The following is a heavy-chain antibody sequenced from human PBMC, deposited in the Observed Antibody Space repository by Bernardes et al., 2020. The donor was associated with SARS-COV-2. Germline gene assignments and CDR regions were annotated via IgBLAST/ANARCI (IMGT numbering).Heavy chain of an antibody. CDR1: GFIFSSYG. CDR2: INHNRGRT. V-gene: IGHV3-23*01. D-gene: IGHD3-10*01. CDR3: AKSHGSENWYFDL. J-gene: IGHJ2*01. Sequence: GGSLRLSCEASGFIFSSYGMNWVRQAPGKGLEWVSFINHNRGRTNYAASVNGRFSISRDNSEEKVYLQMNSLTVEDTAVYYCAKSHGSENWYFDLWGRGILVTVSS.